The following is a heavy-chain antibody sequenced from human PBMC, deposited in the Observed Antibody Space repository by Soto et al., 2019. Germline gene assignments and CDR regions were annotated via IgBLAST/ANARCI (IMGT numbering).Heavy chain of an antibody. D-gene: IGHD6-6*01. V-gene: IGHV4-34*01. CDR3: ARGWLFRGDSSSSEGRNYYYYGMDV. J-gene: IGHJ6*02. CDR1: GGSFSGYY. CDR2: INHSGST. Sequence: SETLSLTCAVYGGSFSGYYWSWIRQPPGKGLEWIGEINHSGSTNYNPSLKSRVTISVDTSKNQFSLKLSSVTAADTAVYYCARGWLFRGDSSSSEGRNYYYYGMDVWGQGTTVTVSS.